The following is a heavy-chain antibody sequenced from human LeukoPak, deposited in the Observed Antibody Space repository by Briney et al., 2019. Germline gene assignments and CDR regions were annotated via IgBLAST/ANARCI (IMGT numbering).Heavy chain of an antibody. CDR2: ISSSSSYI. D-gene: IGHD3-10*01. CDR1: GFTFSSYS. V-gene: IGHV3-21*01. CDR3: ARDRWYYYGSGPYYYYGMDV. J-gene: IGHJ6*04. Sequence: PGGSLRLSCAASGFTFSSYSMNWVRQAPGKGLEWVSSISSSSSYIYYADSVKGRFTISRDNAKNSLYLQMNSLRAEDTAVYYCARDRWYYYGSGPYYYYGMDVWGKGTTATVSS.